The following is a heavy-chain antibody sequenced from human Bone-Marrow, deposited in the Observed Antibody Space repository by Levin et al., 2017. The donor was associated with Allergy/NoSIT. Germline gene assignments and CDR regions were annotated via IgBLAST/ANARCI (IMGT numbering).Heavy chain of an antibody. CDR3: ARPAGSGFYCFDY. CDR2: ISGRSTTI. CDR1: GFTFDSYS. J-gene: IGHJ4*02. Sequence: AGGSLRLSCAVSGFTFDSYSMNWVRQAPGKGLEWVAYISGRSTTIYYADSVKGRFTVSRDNAKNSLYLQMNSLRVEDTAVYYCARPAGSGFYCFDYWGQGTLVSVSS. D-gene: IGHD3-10*01. V-gene: IGHV3-48*01.